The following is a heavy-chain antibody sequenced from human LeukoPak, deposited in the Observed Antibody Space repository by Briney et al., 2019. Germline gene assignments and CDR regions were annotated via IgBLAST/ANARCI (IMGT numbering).Heavy chain of an antibody. CDR3: AREGDYYDSSGYYDY. CDR1: GFTFSNYA. CDR2: ISYDGSNK. D-gene: IGHD3-22*01. V-gene: IGHV3-30*04. J-gene: IGHJ4*02. Sequence: PGGSLRLSCAASGFTFSNYAMHWVRQAPGKGLEWVAVISYDGSNKYYADSVKGRFTISRDNSKNTLYLQMNSLRAEDTAVYYCAREGDYYDSSGYYDYWGQGTLVTVSS.